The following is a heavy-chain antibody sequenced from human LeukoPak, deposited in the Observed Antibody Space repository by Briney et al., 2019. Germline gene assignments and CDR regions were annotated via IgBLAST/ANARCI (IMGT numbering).Heavy chain of an antibody. J-gene: IGHJ4*02. CDR2: ISGSGGST. CDR3: AKGILEWFDY. Sequence: PGGSLRLSCAASGFTFDDYAMHWVRQAPGKGLEWVSAISGSGGSTYYADSVKGRFTISRDNSKNTLYLQMNSLRAEDTAVYYCAKGILEWFDYWGQGTLVTVSS. V-gene: IGHV3-23*01. D-gene: IGHD3-3*01. CDR1: GFTFDDYA.